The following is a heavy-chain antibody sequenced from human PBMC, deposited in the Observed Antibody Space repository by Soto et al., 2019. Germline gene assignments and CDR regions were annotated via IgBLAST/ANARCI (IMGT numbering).Heavy chain of an antibody. J-gene: IGHJ4*02. CDR1: GYTLSDYY. CDR3: AREPATAKPEGVDF. D-gene: IGHD1-1*01. CDR2: INPNSGGT. Sequence: ASVKVSCKASGYTLSDYYIHWVRQAPGQGLEWMGWINPNSGGTKYAPKFQGGVTMTRDTSITTAYMELSRLRSGDTAVYYCAREPATAKPEGVDFWGQGTLVTVSS. V-gene: IGHV1-2*02.